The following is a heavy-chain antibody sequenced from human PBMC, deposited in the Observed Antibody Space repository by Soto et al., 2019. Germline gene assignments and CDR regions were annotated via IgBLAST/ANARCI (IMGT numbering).Heavy chain of an antibody. CDR1: GFTFDDYA. V-gene: IGHV3-9*01. D-gene: IGHD3-16*01. Sequence: DVQLVESGGGLEQPGRSLRLSCAASGFTFDDYAMHWVRQAPGKGLEWVSGISWNSATIAYADSVKGRFTISRDNATNSLYLQTNSLRPEDTALYYCAKGGASRVDAFDIWGQGTMVTVSS. CDR2: ISWNSATI. J-gene: IGHJ3*02. CDR3: AKGGASRVDAFDI.